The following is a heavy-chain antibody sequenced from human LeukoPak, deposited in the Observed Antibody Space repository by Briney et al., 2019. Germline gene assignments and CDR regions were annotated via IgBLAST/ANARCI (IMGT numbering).Heavy chain of an antibody. CDR1: GGSFSGYY. D-gene: IGHD3-22*01. Sequence: SETLSLTCAVYGGSFSGYYWSWIRQPPGKGLEWIGEINHSGSTNYNPSLKNRVTISVDTSKNQFSLKLSSVTAADTAVYYCARDSGYYDSSGYSRPFDYWGQGTLVTVSS. CDR2: INHSGST. CDR3: ARDSGYYDSSGYSRPFDY. J-gene: IGHJ4*02. V-gene: IGHV4-34*01.